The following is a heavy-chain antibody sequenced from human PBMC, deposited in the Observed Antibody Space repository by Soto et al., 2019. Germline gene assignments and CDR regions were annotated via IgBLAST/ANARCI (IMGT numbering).Heavy chain of an antibody. V-gene: IGHV3-33*01. J-gene: IGHJ2*01. CDR2: IEYDGSNK. CDR1: GFTFSSYG. Sequence: QVQLVESEGGVVQTGRSLRLSCAVSGFTFSSYGMHWVRQAPGKGLEWVAAIEYDGSNKFYADSVKGRFTISRDNSKNTLYLQMNGLRAEDTAVYYCARGLGRWFFDLWGRGTLVTVSS. D-gene: IGHD7-27*01. CDR3: ARGLGRWFFDL.